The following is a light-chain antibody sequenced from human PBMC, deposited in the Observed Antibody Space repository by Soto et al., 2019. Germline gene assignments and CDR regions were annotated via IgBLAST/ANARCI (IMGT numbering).Light chain of an antibody. J-gene: IGLJ3*02. CDR1: SSDVGGYNY. CDR3: GSYAGSNNLV. Sequence: QSALTQPPSASGSPGQSVTISCTGTSSDVGGYNYVSWYQQHPGKAPKLMIYEVNKRPSGVPDRFSGSKSGNTASLTVSGLQAEDEADYYGGSYAGSNNLVFGGGTKVTVL. CDR2: EVN. V-gene: IGLV2-8*01.